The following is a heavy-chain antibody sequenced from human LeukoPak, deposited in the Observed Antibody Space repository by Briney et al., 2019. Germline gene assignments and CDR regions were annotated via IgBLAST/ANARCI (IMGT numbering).Heavy chain of an antibody. CDR2: IYSGGST. J-gene: IGHJ4*02. Sequence: GGSLRLSCAASGFTVSSNYMSWVRQAPGKGLEWVSVIYSGGSTYYADSVKGRFTISRDNSKNTLYLQMNSLRAEDTAVYYCARDMVREGYYFDYWGQGTLVTVSS. D-gene: IGHD3-10*01. CDR1: GFTVSSNY. CDR3: ARDMVREGYYFDY. V-gene: IGHV3-66*01.